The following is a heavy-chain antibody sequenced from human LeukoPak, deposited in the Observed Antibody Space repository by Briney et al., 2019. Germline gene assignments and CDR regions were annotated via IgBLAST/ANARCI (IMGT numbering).Heavy chain of an antibody. CDR1: GYTLTELS. J-gene: IGHJ4*02. D-gene: IGHD4-23*01. Sequence: ASVKVSCKVSGYTLTELSMHWVRQARGKGLAWMGGFDPEDGKTIYTQKFQGRVTMTEDTSTDTAYMELSSLRSEDTAVYYCATVRYGGPPRYWGQGTLVTVSS. CDR3: ATVRYGGPPRY. CDR2: FDPEDGKT. V-gene: IGHV1-24*01.